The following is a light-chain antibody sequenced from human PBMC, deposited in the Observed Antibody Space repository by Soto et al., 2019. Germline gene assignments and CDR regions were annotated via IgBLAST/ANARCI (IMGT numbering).Light chain of an antibody. Sequence: EIVMTQSPATLSVSPGERATLSCRASQSVSSNLAWYQQKPGQAPRLLIYGASTRATGIPARFSGSVSGTECTLTISSLQSEDFAVYYCQQYNNWPPYTFGQWTKLEIK. V-gene: IGKV3-15*01. CDR3: QQYNNWPPYT. CDR2: GAS. J-gene: IGKJ2*01. CDR1: QSVSSN.